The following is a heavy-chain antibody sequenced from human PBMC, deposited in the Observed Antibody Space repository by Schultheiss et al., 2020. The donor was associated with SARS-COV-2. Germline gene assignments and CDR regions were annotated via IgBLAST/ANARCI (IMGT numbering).Heavy chain of an antibody. D-gene: IGHD6-13*01. V-gene: IGHV5-51*01. Sequence: GESLKISCKGSGYSFTSYWIGWVRQMPGKGLEWMGIIYPGDSDTRYSPSFQGQVTISADKSISTAYLQWSSLKASDTAMYYCARRSIAAAGIGYYYYMDVWGKGTTVTVSS. CDR3: ARRSIAAAGIGYYYYMDV. CDR2: IYPGDSDT. J-gene: IGHJ6*03. CDR1: GYSFTSYW.